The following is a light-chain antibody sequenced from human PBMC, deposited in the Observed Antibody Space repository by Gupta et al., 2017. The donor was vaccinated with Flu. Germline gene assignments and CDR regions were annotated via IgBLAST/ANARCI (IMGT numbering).Light chain of an antibody. CDR3: SSSTTFNTFV. CDR1: CSDVVAYNS. Sequence: TCSDVVAYNSVAWYQQHPGKAPKLLIFDVTNRPSGVSNRVSGSKSGNTASLTISGLQPEDEADYYCSSSTTFNTFVFGTGTSVTVI. CDR2: DVT. V-gene: IGLV2-14*04. J-gene: IGLJ1*01.